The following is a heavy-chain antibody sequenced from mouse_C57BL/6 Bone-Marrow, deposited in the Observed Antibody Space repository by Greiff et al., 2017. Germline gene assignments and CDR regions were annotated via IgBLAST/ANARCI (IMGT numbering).Heavy chain of an antibody. CDR3: ATYYSNFLYAMDY. CDR2: IHPSDSDT. D-gene: IGHD2-5*01. Sequence: QVQLKQPGAELVKPGASVKVSCKASGYTFTSYWMHWVKQRPGQGLEWIGRIHPSDSDTNYNQKFKGKATLTVDKSSSTAYMQLSSLTSEDSAVYYSATYYSNFLYAMDYWGQGTSVTVSS. CDR1: GYTFTSYW. J-gene: IGHJ4*01. V-gene: IGHV1-74*01.